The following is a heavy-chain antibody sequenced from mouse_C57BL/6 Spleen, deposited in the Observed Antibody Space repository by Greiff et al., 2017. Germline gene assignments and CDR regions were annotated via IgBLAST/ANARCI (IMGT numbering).Heavy chain of an antibody. CDR3: ARGDYGSPWYFDV. V-gene: IGHV3-6*01. CDR1: GYSITSGYY. D-gene: IGHD1-1*01. CDR2: ISYDGSN. J-gene: IGHJ1*03. Sequence: EVKVEESGPGLVKPSQSLSLTCSVTGYSITSGYYWNWIRQFPGNKLEWMGYISYDGSNNYNPSLKNRISITRDTSKNQFFLKLNSVTTEDTATYYCARGDYGSPWYFDVWGTGTTVTVSS.